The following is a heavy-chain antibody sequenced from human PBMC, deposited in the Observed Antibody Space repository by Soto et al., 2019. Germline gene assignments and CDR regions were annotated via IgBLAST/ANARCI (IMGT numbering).Heavy chain of an antibody. V-gene: IGHV1-18*04. Sequence: GASVKVSCKASGYTFTSYGISWVRRAPGQGLEWMGWISAYNGNTNYAQKLQGRVTMTTDTSTSTAYMELRSLRSDDTAVYYCARSRDNWNYEGYYYYYGMDVWGQGTTVTVSS. CDR2: ISAYNGNT. CDR1: GYTFTSYG. D-gene: IGHD1-7*01. J-gene: IGHJ6*02. CDR3: ARSRDNWNYEGYYYYYGMDV.